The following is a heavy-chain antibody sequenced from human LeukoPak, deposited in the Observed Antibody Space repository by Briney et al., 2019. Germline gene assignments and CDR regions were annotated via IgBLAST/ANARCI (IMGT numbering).Heavy chain of an antibody. V-gene: IGHV1-8*01. Sequence: ASVKVSCKASGYTFTSYDINWVRQATGQGLEWMGWMNPNSGNTGYAQKFQGRVTMTRNTSISTAYMELSSLRSEDTAVYYCASGGPNWGLLIVPSDYWGQGTLVTVSS. D-gene: IGHD7-27*01. CDR3: ASGGPNWGLLIVPSDY. CDR1: GYTFTSYD. CDR2: MNPNSGNT. J-gene: IGHJ4*02.